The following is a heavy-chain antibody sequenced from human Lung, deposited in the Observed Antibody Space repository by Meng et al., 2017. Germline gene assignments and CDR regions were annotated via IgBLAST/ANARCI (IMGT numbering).Heavy chain of an antibody. CDR3: VRFRSHRSKSSLRKYYYDY. D-gene: IGHD3-16*02. CDR1: DGYFTQYY. Sequence: QVRLPQWGAGHFKPSETLSLGSTAYDGYFTQYYWSWSRQTPGKGLEWVGEIEPSRRTNYDPSLKSRGSVSVQASEGQVSLNVATGTAAEAGDYFCVRFRSHRSKSSLRKYYYDYWGQGTLVTVSS. CDR2: IEPSRRT. J-gene: IGHJ4*02. V-gene: IGHV4-34*01.